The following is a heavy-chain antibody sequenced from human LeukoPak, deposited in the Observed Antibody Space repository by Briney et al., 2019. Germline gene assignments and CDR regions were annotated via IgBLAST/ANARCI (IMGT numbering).Heavy chain of an antibody. CDR2: INPSGGST. Sequence: ASVKVSCKASGYTFTGYYMHWVRQAPGQGLEWMGTINPSGGSTSYAQKFQGRVTMTRDMSTSTVYMELSSLRSEDTAVYYCAREGGDYCFDYWGQGTLVTVSS. D-gene: IGHD2-21*02. CDR1: GYTFTGYY. CDR3: AREGGDYCFDY. V-gene: IGHV1-46*01. J-gene: IGHJ4*02.